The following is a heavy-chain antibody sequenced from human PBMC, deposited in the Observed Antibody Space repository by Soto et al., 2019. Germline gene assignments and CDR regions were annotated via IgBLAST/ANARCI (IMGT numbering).Heavy chain of an antibody. Sequence: QVQLVQSGAEVKKPGSSVKVSCKASGGTFSSYAISWVRQAPGQGLEWMGGIIPIFGTANYAQKFQGRVTITADESTSTAYMELSSLRSEDTAVYYCARGQVGRDTAMVTNWFDPWGQGTLVTVSS. D-gene: IGHD5-18*01. CDR1: GGTFSSYA. V-gene: IGHV1-69*01. CDR3: ARGQVGRDTAMVTNWFDP. CDR2: IIPIFGTA. J-gene: IGHJ5*02.